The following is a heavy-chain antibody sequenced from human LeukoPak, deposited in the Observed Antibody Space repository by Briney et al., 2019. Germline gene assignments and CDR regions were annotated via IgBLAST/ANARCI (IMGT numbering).Heavy chain of an antibody. Sequence: SETLSLTCAVYGGSFSGYYWSWIRQPPGKGLEWIGEINHSGSTNYNPSLKSRVTIPVDTSKNQFSLKLSSVTAADTAVYYCARGTGEGYYFDYWGQGTLVTVSS. CDR2: INHSGST. D-gene: IGHD7-27*01. CDR1: GGSFSGYY. CDR3: ARGTGEGYYFDY. J-gene: IGHJ4*02. V-gene: IGHV4-34*01.